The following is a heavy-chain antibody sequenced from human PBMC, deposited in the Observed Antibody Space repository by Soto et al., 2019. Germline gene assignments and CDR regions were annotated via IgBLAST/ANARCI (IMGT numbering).Heavy chain of an antibody. CDR2: INSDGSTT. Sequence: GGSLRLSCAASGFTFRDHWMHWVRQAPGKGLVWVSRINSDGSTTTYADSVKCRFTISRDNAKSTLYLQLNSLRAEDTALYYCARSYSSGPDYWGQGTLVTVSS. CDR1: GFTFRDHW. J-gene: IGHJ4*02. V-gene: IGHV3-74*01. D-gene: IGHD6-19*01. CDR3: ARSYSSGPDY.